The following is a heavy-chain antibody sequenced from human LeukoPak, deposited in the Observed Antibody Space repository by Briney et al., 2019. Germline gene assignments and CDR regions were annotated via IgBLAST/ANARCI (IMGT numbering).Heavy chain of an antibody. D-gene: IGHD3-10*01. Sequence: SETLSLTCTVSGGSISSGGYYWSWIRQHPGKGLEWIGYIYYSGSTYYNPSLKSRVTILVDTSKNQFSLKLSSVTAADTAVYYCARGEEVRGVIVSYYYYGMDVWGKGTTVTVSS. V-gene: IGHV4-31*03. CDR1: GGSISSGGYY. J-gene: IGHJ6*04. CDR3: ARGEEVRGVIVSYYYYGMDV. CDR2: IYYSGST.